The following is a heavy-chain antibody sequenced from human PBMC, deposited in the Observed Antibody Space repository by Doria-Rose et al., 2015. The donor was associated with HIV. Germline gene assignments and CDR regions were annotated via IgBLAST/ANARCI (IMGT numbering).Heavy chain of an antibody. Sequence: SGPVLVKPTETLTLTCTVSGVSLSSPGMGVSWIRQPPGKALEWLANICTDDERSYNTSLKSRLTISRGTSKSQVVLTMTDMDPVDTATYYCARIKSSRWYHKYYFDFWGREPWSSSPQ. CDR1: GVSLSSPGMG. CDR2: ICTDDER. V-gene: IGHV2-26*01. D-gene: IGHD6-13*01. CDR3: ARIKSSRWYHKYYFDF. J-gene: IGHJ4*02.